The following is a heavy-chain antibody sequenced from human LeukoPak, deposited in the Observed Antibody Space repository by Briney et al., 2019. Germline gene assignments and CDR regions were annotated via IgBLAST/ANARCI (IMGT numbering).Heavy chain of an antibody. CDR3: ARDLGVGYDFWSGYLDPHFDY. J-gene: IGHJ4*02. CDR1: GYTFTSYG. Sequence: ASVTVSCKASGYTFTSYGISWVRQAPGQGLEWMGWISAYNGNTNYAQKLQGRVTMTTDTSTSTAYMELRSLRSDDTAVYYCARDLGVGYDFWSGYLDPHFDYWGQGTLVTVSS. V-gene: IGHV1-18*01. CDR2: ISAYNGNT. D-gene: IGHD3-3*01.